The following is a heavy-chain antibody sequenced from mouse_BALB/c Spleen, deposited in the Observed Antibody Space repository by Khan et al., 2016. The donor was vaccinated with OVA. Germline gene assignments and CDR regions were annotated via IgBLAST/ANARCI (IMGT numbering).Heavy chain of an antibody. Sequence: QVQLQQSGAELAKPGASVKMSCKASGYTFTTYWMHWVKQRPGQGLEWIGYINPTSGYTDYNEKFKDRATLSADKSSSTAYMQLSSLTSEDSAFYYCTRERIDYWGQGTTLTVSS. CDR3: TRERIDY. CDR2: INPTSGYT. J-gene: IGHJ2*01. V-gene: IGHV1-7*01. CDR1: GYTFTTYW.